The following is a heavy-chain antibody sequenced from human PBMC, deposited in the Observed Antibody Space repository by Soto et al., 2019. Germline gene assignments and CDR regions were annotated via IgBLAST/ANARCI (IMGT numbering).Heavy chain of an antibody. V-gene: IGHV3-23*01. CDR1: GFTFSTYT. J-gene: IGHJ4*02. D-gene: IGHD1-1*01. CDR3: VKDRVPDSRWNFDY. CDR2: TYGSGSGT. Sequence: GGSLRLSCAASGFTFSTYTMNWVRQAPGKGLEWVSGTYGSGSGTYYGDSMKGRVTISRDNSESTLYLQMNSLRAEDTAVYFCVKDRVPDSRWNFDYWGQGTLVTVSS.